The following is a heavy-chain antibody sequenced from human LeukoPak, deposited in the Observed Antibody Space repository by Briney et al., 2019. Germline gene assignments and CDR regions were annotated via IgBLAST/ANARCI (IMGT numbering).Heavy chain of an antibody. Sequence: SETLSLTCIVSGGSIDCNYWSWIRQPPGKGLEWIGHVYYSGSTNYNPSLKSRVTMSVDSSKSHFSLKLNSVTAADTAVYYCAKSFYYASGLDYWGQGTLVTASS. CDR1: GGSIDCNY. D-gene: IGHD3-10*01. V-gene: IGHV4-59*08. CDR2: VYYSGST. CDR3: AKSFYYASGLDY. J-gene: IGHJ4*02.